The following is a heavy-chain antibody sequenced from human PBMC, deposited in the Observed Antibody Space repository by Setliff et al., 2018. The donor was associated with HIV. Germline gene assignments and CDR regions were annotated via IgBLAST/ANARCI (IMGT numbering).Heavy chain of an antibody. CDR2: IYTSGIT. J-gene: IGHJ3*02. D-gene: IGHD2-21*02. V-gene: IGHV4-4*08. CDR1: GDSISSYY. Sequence: PSETLSLTCTVSGDSISSYYWSWIRQPPGKGLEWIGYIYTSGITDYNPSLKSRVTISVDTSKNQFSLKLSSVTAADTAVYYCARDGYCGGDCYHDAFDIWGQGTMVTVSS. CDR3: ARDGYCGGDCYHDAFDI.